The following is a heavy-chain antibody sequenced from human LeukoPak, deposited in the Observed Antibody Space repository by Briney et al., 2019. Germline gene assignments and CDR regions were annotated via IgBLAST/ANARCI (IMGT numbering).Heavy chain of an antibody. D-gene: IGHD3-22*01. CDR3: ARVAPGQDSSGYLAFDY. Sequence: ASVKVSCKASGGTFSSYAISWVRQAPGQGLEWMGGIIPIFGTANYAQKFQGRVTITADESTSTAYMELSSLRSEDTAVYYCARVAPGQDSSGYLAFDYWGQGTLVTVSS. J-gene: IGHJ4*02. CDR1: GGTFSSYA. V-gene: IGHV1-69*01. CDR2: IIPIFGTA.